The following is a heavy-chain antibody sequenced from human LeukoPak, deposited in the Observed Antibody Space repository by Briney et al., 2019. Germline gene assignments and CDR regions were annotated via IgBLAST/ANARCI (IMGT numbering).Heavy chain of an antibody. Sequence: SETLSLTCTISGYSISSGYYWGWIRQPPGKGLEWIGSIYHSGSTYYNPSLKSRVTISLDTSENQFSLKLSSVTAADTAVYYCARDLYSSGWGYFDYWGQGTLVTVSA. CDR1: GYSISSGYY. V-gene: IGHV4-38-2*02. CDR2: IYHSGST. J-gene: IGHJ4*02. CDR3: ARDLYSSGWGYFDY. D-gene: IGHD6-19*01.